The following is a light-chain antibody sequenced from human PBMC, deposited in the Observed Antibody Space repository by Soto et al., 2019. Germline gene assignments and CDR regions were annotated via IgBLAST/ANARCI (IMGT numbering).Light chain of an antibody. CDR3: QQYKSWQRT. V-gene: IGKV3-15*01. Sequence: EIVMTQSPATLSVSPGERATLSCRASQSVSSDLAWYHQKPGQAPRLLIYGASTRATGIPASLSGSGSRTEFTLTIHSLQSEDFGVYYCQQYKSWQRTFGQGTKGDIK. J-gene: IGKJ1*01. CDR2: GAS. CDR1: QSVSSD.